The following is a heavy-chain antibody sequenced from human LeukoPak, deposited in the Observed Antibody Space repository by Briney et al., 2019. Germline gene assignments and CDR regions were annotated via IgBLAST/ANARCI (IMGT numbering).Heavy chain of an antibody. Sequence: GGSLRLSCAASGFTFSKYWMLWVRQAPGKGLESVSRINTDGTVTTYADSVKGRFTISRDNARNTMYLQMSSLRADDTAVYYCAKRGDGGAWYDYWGQGTLVIVSS. D-gene: IGHD6-19*01. CDR1: GFTFSKYW. V-gene: IGHV3-74*01. J-gene: IGHJ4*02. CDR3: AKRGDGGAWYDY. CDR2: INTDGTVT.